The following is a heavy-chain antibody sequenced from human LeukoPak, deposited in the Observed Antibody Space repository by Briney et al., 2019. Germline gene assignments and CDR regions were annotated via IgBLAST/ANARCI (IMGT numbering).Heavy chain of an antibody. Sequence: GGSLRLSCAASGFTFSSYAMNWVRQAPGKGLEWVSGLIRGGGTTHYADSVKGRFTISSDYSSNTLYLQMNSLGPEDTAVYYCARDRHESYYYGSGNYFDYWGQGTLVTVSS. CDR1: GFTFSSYA. V-gene: IGHV3-23*01. J-gene: IGHJ4*02. D-gene: IGHD3-10*01. CDR2: LIRGGGTT. CDR3: ARDRHESYYYGSGNYFDY.